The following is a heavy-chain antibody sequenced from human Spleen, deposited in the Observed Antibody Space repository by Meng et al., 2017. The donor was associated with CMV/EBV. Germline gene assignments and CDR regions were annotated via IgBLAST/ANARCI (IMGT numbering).Heavy chain of an antibody. Sequence: GESLKISCAASGFTFSRYAMHWVRQAPGKGLYYVSAITDNGGSTYYADSVKGRFTISRDNSKNTLYLQMGSLRAEDMAVYYCARVSNYNFWSYFDYWGQGALVTVS. V-gene: IGHV3-64*02. CDR1: GFTFSRYA. CDR2: ITDNGGST. D-gene: IGHD3-3*01. CDR3: ARVSNYNFWSYFDY. J-gene: IGHJ4*02.